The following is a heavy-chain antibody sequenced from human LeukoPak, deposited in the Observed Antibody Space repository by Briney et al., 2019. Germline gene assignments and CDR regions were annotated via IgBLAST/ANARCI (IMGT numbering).Heavy chain of an antibody. D-gene: IGHD2-15*01. J-gene: IGHJ4*02. Sequence: GGSLRLSCAASGFTFSSYAMSWVRQAPGKGLEWVSAISGSGGSTYYADSVKGRFTISRDNSKNTQYLQMNSLRAEDTAVYYCAKTEGRTPYQPVNYWGQGTLVTVSS. V-gene: IGHV3-23*01. CDR1: GFTFSSYA. CDR3: AKTEGRTPYQPVNY. CDR2: ISGSGGST.